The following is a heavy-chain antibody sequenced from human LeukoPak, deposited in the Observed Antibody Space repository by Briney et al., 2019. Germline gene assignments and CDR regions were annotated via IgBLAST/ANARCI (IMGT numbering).Heavy chain of an antibody. J-gene: IGHJ3*02. CDR2: IYYSGST. CDR3: ARKLVGAKAFDI. CDR1: GGSISSYY. V-gene: IGHV4-59*12. D-gene: IGHD1-26*01. Sequence: SETLSLTCTVSGGSISSYYWSWIRQPPGKGLEWIGYIYYSGSTNYNPSLKSRVTISVDASKNQFSLKLTSVTAADTAVYYCARKLVGAKAFDIWGQGTMVTVSS.